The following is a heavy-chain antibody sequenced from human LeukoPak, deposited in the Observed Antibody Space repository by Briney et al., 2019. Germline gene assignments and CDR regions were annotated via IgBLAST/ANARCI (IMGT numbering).Heavy chain of an antibody. J-gene: IGHJ1*01. D-gene: IGHD1-26*01. CDR1: GFIVGNSY. CDR3: AREASGSYFHN. V-gene: IGHV3-53*01. CDR2: IRTDDST. Sequence: GGSLRLSCAASGFIVGNSYMSWVRQAPGKGLEWISLIRTDDSTYYADSVKGRFTISRDTSRNTLYLQMNILRAEDTAVYYCAREASGSYFHNWGQGTLVIVSS.